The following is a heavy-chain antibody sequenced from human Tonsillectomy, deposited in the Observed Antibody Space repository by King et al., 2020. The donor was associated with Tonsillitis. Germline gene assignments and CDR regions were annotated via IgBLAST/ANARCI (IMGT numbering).Heavy chain of an antibody. Sequence: VQLVESGAEVKKPGASVKVSCKVSEYTFTDYYMHWVRQAPGQGLEWMGWINPNSGATNYARKFQGRVIMTRDTSTTTAYMELSRLRSDDTAVYYCARDTQYYYDNSGYGWFDPWGHGTLVTVSS. CDR2: INPNSGAT. V-gene: IGHV1-2*02. CDR1: EYTFTDYY. CDR3: ARDTQYYYDNSGYGWFDP. D-gene: IGHD3-22*01. J-gene: IGHJ5*02.